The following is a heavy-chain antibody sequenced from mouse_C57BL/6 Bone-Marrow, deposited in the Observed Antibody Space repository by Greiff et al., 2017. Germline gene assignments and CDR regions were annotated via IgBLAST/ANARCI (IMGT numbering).Heavy chain of an antibody. D-gene: IGHD1-1*01. CDR2: IDPSDSYT. J-gene: IGHJ4*01. Sequence: VQLQQPGAELVMPGASVKLSCKASGYTFTSYWMHWVKQRPGQGLEWIGEIDPSDSYTNYNQKFKGKSTLTVDKSSSTAYMQLSSLTSEDSAVYYCARSVVYAMDYWGQGTSVTVSS. CDR3: ARSVVYAMDY. V-gene: IGHV1-69*01. CDR1: GYTFTSYW.